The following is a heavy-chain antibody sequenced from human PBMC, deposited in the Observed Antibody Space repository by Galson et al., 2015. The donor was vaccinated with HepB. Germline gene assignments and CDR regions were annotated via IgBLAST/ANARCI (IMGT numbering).Heavy chain of an antibody. Sequence: QSGAEVKKPGESLKISCKGSEYSFTNYWIAWVRQMPGKGLEWMGIIYPGNSDTRYSPSFQGQVTISADRSISTAYLQWSSLKASDTARYYCARLSGNYYFDYWGQGTLVTVSS. CDR2: IYPGNSDT. J-gene: IGHJ4*02. CDR1: EYSFTNYW. V-gene: IGHV5-51*03. CDR3: ARLSGNYYFDY. D-gene: IGHD1-26*01.